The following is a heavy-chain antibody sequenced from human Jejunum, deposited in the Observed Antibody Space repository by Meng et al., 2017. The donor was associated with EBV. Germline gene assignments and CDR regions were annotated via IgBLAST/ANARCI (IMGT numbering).Heavy chain of an antibody. J-gene: IGHJ4*02. CDR2: VSDYGST. CDR1: GGSVSSGSFY. CDR3: ARDFSSGYFAY. Sequence: QVQRHEPGPGLVKPSDTLSLTFAVSGGSVSSGSFYWSWFRPPPGKGLEWIGFVSDYGSTRYNSSLKSRITISADTYKNQFSLKLTSVAPADTDIYYCARDFSSGYFAYWGQGTLVTVSS. D-gene: IGHD3-22*01. V-gene: IGHV4-61*01.